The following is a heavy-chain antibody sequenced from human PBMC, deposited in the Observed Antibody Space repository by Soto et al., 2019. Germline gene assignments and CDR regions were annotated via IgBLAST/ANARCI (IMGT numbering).Heavy chain of an antibody. D-gene: IGHD5-18*01. Sequence: SLRLSCAASGFTFSSYSMNWVRQAPGKGLEWVSYISSSSSTIYYADSVKGRFTISRDNAKNSLYLQMNSLRDEDTAVYYCATRIQLWSPLESWGQGTLVTVSS. CDR2: ISSSSSTI. V-gene: IGHV3-48*02. J-gene: IGHJ5*02. CDR3: ATRIQLWSPLES. CDR1: GFTFSSYS.